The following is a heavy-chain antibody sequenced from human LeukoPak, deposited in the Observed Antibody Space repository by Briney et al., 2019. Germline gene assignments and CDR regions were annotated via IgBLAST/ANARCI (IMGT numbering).Heavy chain of an antibody. V-gene: IGHV4-4*07. Sequence: LETLSLTCTVSGASINSDYWTWVRQVAGKGLEWIGRVYASGSTNYNPYLRSRITMSVDTSKNQFSLDLSSVTAADTGVYYCARGWAPRGEKSSFASWGQGTLVTVSS. CDR3: ARGWAPRGEKSSFAS. CDR1: GASINSDY. CDR2: VYASGST. D-gene: IGHD3-10*01. J-gene: IGHJ4*02.